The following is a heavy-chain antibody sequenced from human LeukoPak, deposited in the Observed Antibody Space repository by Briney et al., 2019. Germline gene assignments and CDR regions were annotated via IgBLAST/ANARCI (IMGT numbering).Heavy chain of an antibody. D-gene: IGHD3-9*01. CDR3: VKSVSTGLGVIDF. J-gene: IGHJ4*02. Sequence: GRSLRLSCAASGFAFSSCGMHWVRQAPGKGLEWVAFISFDGSNKYSADSVKGRFTTSRDNFKNTLFLQMNTLRAEDTAIYHCVKSVSTGLGVIDFWGQGILVTVSS. V-gene: IGHV3-30*18. CDR1: GFAFSSCG. CDR2: ISFDGSNK.